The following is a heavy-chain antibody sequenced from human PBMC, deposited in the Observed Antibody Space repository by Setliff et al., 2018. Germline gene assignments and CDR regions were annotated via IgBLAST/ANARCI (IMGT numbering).Heavy chain of an antibody. J-gene: IGHJ4*02. V-gene: IGHV4-34*01. D-gene: IGHD3-22*01. CDR3: ARGSYFDSSGYSPDYFDY. Sequence: SETLSLTCAVYGGSFSGYYWTWIRQPPGKGLEWIGEINHSGSSNNNPSLKGRVTISVDTSKNQFSLKLSSVTAADTAVYYCARGSYFDSSGYSPDYFDYWGQGTLVTVSS. CDR1: GGSFSGYY. CDR2: INHSGSS.